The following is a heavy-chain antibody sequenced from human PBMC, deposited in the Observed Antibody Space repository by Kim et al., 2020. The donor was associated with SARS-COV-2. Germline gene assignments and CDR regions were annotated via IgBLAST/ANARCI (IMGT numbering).Heavy chain of an antibody. D-gene: IGHD3-3*01. CDR3: ARDQEDFWSGYPSGMDV. J-gene: IGHJ6*02. Sequence: GGSLRLSCTASGFTFSDYYMSWIRQAPGKGLEWVSYISSSGSTIYYADSVKGRFTISRDNAKNSLYLQMNSLRAEDTAVYYCARDQEDFWSGYPSGMDVWGQGTTVTVSS. CDR2: ISSSGSTI. CDR1: GFTFSDYY. V-gene: IGHV3-11*01.